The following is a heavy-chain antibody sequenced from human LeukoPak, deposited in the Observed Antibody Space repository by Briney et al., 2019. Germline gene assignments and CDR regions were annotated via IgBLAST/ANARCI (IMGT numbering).Heavy chain of an antibody. CDR3: ARDLGMRGYYYMDV. Sequence: SVKVSCKASGGTFSSYAISWVRQAPGLGLEWMGGIIPMFGTAHYARKFQGRVTITTDESTSTAYMELSSLRSEGTAVYYCARDLGMRGYYYMDVWGKGTTVTVSS. CDR1: GGTFSSYA. J-gene: IGHJ6*03. CDR2: IIPMFGTA. V-gene: IGHV1-69*05.